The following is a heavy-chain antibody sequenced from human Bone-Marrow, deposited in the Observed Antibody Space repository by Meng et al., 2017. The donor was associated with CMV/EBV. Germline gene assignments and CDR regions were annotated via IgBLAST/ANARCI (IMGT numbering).Heavy chain of an antibody. CDR1: GFTFSDYY. Sequence: QVQLVESGGGWVQPGGSLRLSCAASGFTFSDYYMSWFRQAPGKGLEWVSYISSSSSYTNYADSVKGRFTISRDNAKNSLYLQMNSLRAEDTAVYYCASERGSFDYWGQGTLVTVAS. CDR3: ASERGSFDY. J-gene: IGHJ4*02. V-gene: IGHV3-11*06. D-gene: IGHD6-6*01. CDR2: ISSSSSYT.